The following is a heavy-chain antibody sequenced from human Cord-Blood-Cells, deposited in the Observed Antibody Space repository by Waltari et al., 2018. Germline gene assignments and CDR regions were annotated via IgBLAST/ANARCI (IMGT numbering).Heavy chain of an antibody. D-gene: IGHD3-22*01. J-gene: IGHJ4*02. CDR3: ASPMYYYDSSGTPFDY. CDR2: IIPIFGTA. V-gene: IGHV1-69*01. CDR1: AGTFSRYA. Sequence: QVQLVQSGAEVKKPGSSVKVSCKASAGTFSRYAISWCTQAPGQGLEWMGGIIPIFGTANYAQKFQGRVTITADESTSTAYMELSSLRSEDTAVYYCASPMYYYDSSGTPFDYWGQGTLVTVSS.